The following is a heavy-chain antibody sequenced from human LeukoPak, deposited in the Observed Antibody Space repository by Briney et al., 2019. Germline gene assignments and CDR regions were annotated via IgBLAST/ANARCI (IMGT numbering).Heavy chain of an antibody. CDR3: ARVATYYYDSSGSQDAFDI. J-gene: IGHJ3*02. D-gene: IGHD3-22*01. Sequence: SETLFLTCTVSGGSISSGGYYWSWIRQHPGKGLEWIGYIYYSGSTYYNPSLKGRVTISVDTSKNQFSLKLSSVTVADTAVYYYARVATYYYDSSGSQDAFDIWGQGTMVTVSS. CDR1: GGSISSGGYY. V-gene: IGHV4-31*03. CDR2: IYYSGST.